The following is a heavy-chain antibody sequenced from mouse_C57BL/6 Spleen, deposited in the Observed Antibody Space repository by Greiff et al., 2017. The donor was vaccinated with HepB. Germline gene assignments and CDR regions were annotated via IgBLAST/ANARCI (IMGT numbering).Heavy chain of an antibody. CDR3: AREGPYYGSSPYYFDY. CDR2: INYDGSST. Sequence: EVMLVESEGGLVQPGSSMKLSCTASGFTFSDYYMAWVRQVPEKGLEWVANINYDGSSTYYLDSLKSRFIISRDNAKNILYLQMSSLKSEDTATYYCAREGPYYGSSPYYFDYWGQGTTLTVSS. J-gene: IGHJ2*01. D-gene: IGHD1-1*01. V-gene: IGHV5-16*01. CDR1: GFTFSDYY.